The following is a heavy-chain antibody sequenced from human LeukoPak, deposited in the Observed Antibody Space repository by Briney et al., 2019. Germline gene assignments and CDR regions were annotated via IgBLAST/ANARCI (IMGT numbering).Heavy chain of an antibody. J-gene: IGHJ4*02. CDR3: ARATFGGFIDY. CDR2: ISNSGSTK. V-gene: IGHV3-48*03. Sequence: GGSLRLSCAASGFTFSSYEMNWVRQAPGKGLEWVSYISNSGSTKYYADSVKGRFTISRDNAKNSLYLQMNSLRAEDTAICYCARATFGGFIDYWGQGTLVTVSS. D-gene: IGHD3-16*02. CDR1: GFTFSSYE.